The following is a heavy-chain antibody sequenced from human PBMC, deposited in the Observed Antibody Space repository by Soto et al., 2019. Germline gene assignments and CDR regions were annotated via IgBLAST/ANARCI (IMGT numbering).Heavy chain of an antibody. V-gene: IGHV3-23*01. Sequence: LRLSCAASGFICSSYDMSWVRQAPGKGLEWVSTILVDGRTFYVDSVKGRFTISRDSSQNTVYLQMNSLTAGDTALYYCAKATATGGGAFDICGQGTMVTVSS. CDR2: ILVDGRT. CDR1: GFICSSYD. J-gene: IGHJ3*02. D-gene: IGHD2-8*02. CDR3: AKATATGGGAFDI.